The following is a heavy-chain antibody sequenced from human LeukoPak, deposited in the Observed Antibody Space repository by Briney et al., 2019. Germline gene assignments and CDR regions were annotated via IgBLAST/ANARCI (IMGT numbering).Heavy chain of an antibody. CDR1: GYTFTGYY. CDR2: INPNSGGT. D-gene: IGHD3-22*01. CDR3: ARENGGPSNYYDSSGYYLNY. V-gene: IGHV1-2*02. J-gene: IGHJ4*02. Sequence: ASVKVSCKASGYTFTGYYMHWVRQAPGQGLEWMGWINPNSGGTNYAQKFQGRVTMTRDTSISTAHMELSRLRSDDTAVYYCARENGGPSNYYDSSGYYLNYWGQGTLVTVSS.